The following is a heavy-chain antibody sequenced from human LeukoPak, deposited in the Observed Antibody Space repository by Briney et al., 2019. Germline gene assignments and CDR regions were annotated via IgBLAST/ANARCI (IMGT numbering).Heavy chain of an antibody. CDR3: AKHSRGCGSTSCYNFDF. D-gene: IGHD2-2*02. CDR2: IYHSGST. V-gene: IGHV4-38-2*01. CDR1: GYSISSGHY. J-gene: IGHJ4*02. Sequence: TSSETLSLTCAVSGYSISSGHYWGWIRQPPGKGLEWIGSIYHSGSTYYNPSLKSRVTISLDTSKNQFSLKLSSVTAADPAVYYCAKHSRGCGSTSCYNFDFWGQGALVTVSS.